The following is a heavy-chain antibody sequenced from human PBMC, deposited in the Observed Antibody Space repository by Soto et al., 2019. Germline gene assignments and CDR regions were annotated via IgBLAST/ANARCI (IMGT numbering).Heavy chain of an antibody. CDR3: TKDVVMGATTGLGDYYYYYGMDV. J-gene: IGHJ6*02. D-gene: IGHD1-26*01. Sequence: QVQLVESGGGVVQPGRSLRLSCAASGFTFSSYGMHWVRQAPGKGLEWVAVISYDGSNKYYADSVKGRFTISRDNYKNTLYLQMNSMRTEETAVYYCTKDVVMGATTGLGDYYYYYGMDVWGQGTTVTVSS. V-gene: IGHV3-30*18. CDR1: GFTFSSYG. CDR2: ISYDGSNK.